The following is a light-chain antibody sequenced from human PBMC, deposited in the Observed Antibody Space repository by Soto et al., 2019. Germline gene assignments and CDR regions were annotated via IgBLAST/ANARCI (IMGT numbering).Light chain of an antibody. V-gene: IGLV2-11*01. Sequence: QSALTQPRSVSGSPGQSVTISCTGTSSDVGAYIYVSWYQQYPAKAPKVMIYDVGRRPSGVPDRFSGSKSGNTASLTISGLQAEDEAVYFCCSYAGNKTVVFSGGTKVTVL. CDR3: CSYAGNKTVV. J-gene: IGLJ3*02. CDR1: SSDVGAYIY. CDR2: DVG.